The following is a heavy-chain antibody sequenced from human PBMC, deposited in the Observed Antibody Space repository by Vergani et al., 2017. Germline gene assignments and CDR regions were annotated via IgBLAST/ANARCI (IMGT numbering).Heavy chain of an antibody. CDR2: IYPGDSAV. CDR1: GYIFSNFW. CDR3: ASGGHGSENGGALQL. V-gene: IGHV5-51*01. Sequence: EKQLVQSGSETKKPGESLKISCQAFGYIFSNFWIGWVRQRPGRGLEWMGIIYPGDSAVKSNPTFRGQVIFSVDTSVNTAYLQWRSLKASDTATYFCASGGHGSENGGALQLWGQGTNITVSS. J-gene: IGHJ3*01. D-gene: IGHD3-10*01.